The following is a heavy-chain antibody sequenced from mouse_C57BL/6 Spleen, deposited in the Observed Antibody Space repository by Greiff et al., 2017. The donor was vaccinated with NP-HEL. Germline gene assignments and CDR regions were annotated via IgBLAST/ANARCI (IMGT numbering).Heavy chain of an antibody. CDR2: INYDGSST. Sequence: EVKLVESEGGLVQPGSSMKLSCTASGFTFSDYYMSWVRQVPEKGLEWVANINYDGSSTYYLDSLKSRFIISRDNAKNILYLQMSSLKSEETATYYCARVGAWDYAMDYWGQGTSVTVSS. J-gene: IGHJ4*01. CDR1: GFTFSDYY. CDR3: ARVGAWDYAMDY. D-gene: IGHD3-1*01. V-gene: IGHV5-16*01.